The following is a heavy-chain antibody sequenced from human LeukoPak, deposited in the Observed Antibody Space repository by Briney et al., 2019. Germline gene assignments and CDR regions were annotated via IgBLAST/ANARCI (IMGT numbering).Heavy chain of an antibody. V-gene: IGHV3-13*01. D-gene: IGHD3-10*01. CDR1: GFTFSSYD. CDR3: ARGTYYYGSGSRNNWFDP. CDR2: IGTAGDT. Sequence: PGGSLRLSCAASGFTFSSYDMHWVRQATGKGLEWVSAIGTAGDTYYPGSVKGRFTISRENAKNSSYLQMNSLRAGDTAVYYCARGTYYYGSGSRNNWFDPWGQGTLVTVSS. J-gene: IGHJ5*02.